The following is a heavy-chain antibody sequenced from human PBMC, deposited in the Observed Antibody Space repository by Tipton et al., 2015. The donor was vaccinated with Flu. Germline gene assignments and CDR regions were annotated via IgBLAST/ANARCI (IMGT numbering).Heavy chain of an antibody. D-gene: IGHD6-6*01. J-gene: IGHJ4*01. Sequence: SLRLSCAASGFTFSSYALSWVRQAPGKGLEWVSTISGNGGGTYYADSVKGRFTISRDNSKNTLYLQMNGLRAEDTAVYYCAKDKLVAARPFDYWGHGTLVTVSS. CDR2: ISGNGGGT. CDR3: AKDKLVAARPFDY. CDR1: GFTFSSYA. V-gene: IGHV3-23*01.